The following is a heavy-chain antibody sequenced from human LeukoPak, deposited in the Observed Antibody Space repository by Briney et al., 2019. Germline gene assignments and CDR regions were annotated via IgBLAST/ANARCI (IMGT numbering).Heavy chain of an antibody. Sequence: GGSLRLSCAASGLTFSSYAMSWVRQAPGKGLEWVSAISGSGSTYYADSVKGRFTISRDNSKNTLYLQMNSLRAEDTAVYYCAKDSPYAYYGSGSYWDYWGQGTLVTVSS. D-gene: IGHD3-10*01. CDR3: AKDSPYAYYGSGSYWDY. J-gene: IGHJ4*02. CDR1: GLTFSSYA. V-gene: IGHV3-23*01. CDR2: ISGSGST.